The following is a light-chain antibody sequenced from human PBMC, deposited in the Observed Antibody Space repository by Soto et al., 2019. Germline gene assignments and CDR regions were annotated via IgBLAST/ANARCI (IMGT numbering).Light chain of an antibody. Sequence: EIVLTQSRGTLSLSPGESATLSCRASQSVNSRFLAWYQHKPGQAPRLLIYAASTRATGIPDRFSGSASGTDFFTLTISRLEPEDFAVYYCQRYGDSPPNTFGQAPSLRSN. V-gene: IGKV3-20*01. CDR1: QSVNSRF. CDR3: QRYGDSPPNT. J-gene: IGKJ2*01. CDR2: AAS.